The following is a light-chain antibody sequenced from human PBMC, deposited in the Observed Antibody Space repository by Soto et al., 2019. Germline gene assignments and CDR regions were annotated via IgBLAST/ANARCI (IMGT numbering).Light chain of an antibody. CDR1: QSVTDK. CDR3: QQYKSWPIT. CDR2: AAS. Sequence: EIEMTQSPVTLSLSPGERATLSCRASQSVTDKLAWYQQKPGQSPRLLIFAASTRATGIPATFSGSGSGTEFTLTINSLQSEDFAVYYCQQYKSWPITFGQGTRLEIK. V-gene: IGKV3-15*01. J-gene: IGKJ5*01.